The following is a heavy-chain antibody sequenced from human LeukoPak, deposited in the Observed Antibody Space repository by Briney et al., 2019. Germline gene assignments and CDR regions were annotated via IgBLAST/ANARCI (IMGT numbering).Heavy chain of an antibody. V-gene: IGHV3-74*01. Sequence: GGSLRLSCAASGFTFSYYWMHWVRQAPGKGLVWVSRIESDGSSTGYADSVKGRFTISRDNAKNTLYLQMNSLRAEDTAVYYCARDPHGGSGSDPHDAFDIWGQGTMVTVSS. J-gene: IGHJ3*02. D-gene: IGHD1-26*01. CDR3: ARDPHGGSGSDPHDAFDI. CDR1: GFTFSYYW. CDR2: IESDGSST.